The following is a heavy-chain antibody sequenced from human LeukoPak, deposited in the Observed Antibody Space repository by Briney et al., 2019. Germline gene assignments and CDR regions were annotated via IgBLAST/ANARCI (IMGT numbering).Heavy chain of an antibody. D-gene: IGHD3-10*01. V-gene: IGHV1-2*02. J-gene: IGHJ4*02. CDR3: ARDVYTMVRGVPDY. CDR1: GYTFTGYY. CDR2: INPNSAGT. Sequence: ASVKVSCKASGYTFTGYYMHWVRQAPGQGLEWMGWINPNSAGTNYAQKFQGRVTMTRDTSISTAYMELSRLRSDDTAVYYCARDVYTMVRGVPDYWGQGTLVTVSS.